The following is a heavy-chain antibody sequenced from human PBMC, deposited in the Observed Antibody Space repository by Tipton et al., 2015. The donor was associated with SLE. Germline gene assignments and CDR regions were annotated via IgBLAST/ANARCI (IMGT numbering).Heavy chain of an antibody. V-gene: IGHV4-39*07. J-gene: IGHJ4*02. Sequence: TLSLTCTVSGGSISSSEHYWSWIRQPPGKGLEWIGEINHSGSTYYNPSLKSRVTISVDTSKNQFSLKLSSVTAADTAVYYCARVPLTIFGVIIVYYFDYWGQGTLVTVSS. D-gene: IGHD3-3*01. CDR1: GGSISSSEHY. CDR2: INHSGST. CDR3: ARVPLTIFGVIIVYYFDY.